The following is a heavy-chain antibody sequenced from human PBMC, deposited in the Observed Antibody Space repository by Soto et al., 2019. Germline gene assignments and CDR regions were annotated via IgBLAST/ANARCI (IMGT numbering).Heavy chain of an antibody. CDR1: GKTCSDYW. V-gene: IGHV5-51*01. Sequence: PXESLKVSCKRFGKTCSDYWSALVPPMPGKGLELMGIIYPSDSDGRYRSSFQGHVSISADKSISSAYLPWRSMRASDTAMSYNERGGVSSRTFDYWGQGTPVTVSS. CDR2: IYPSDSDG. J-gene: IGHJ4*02. D-gene: IGHD3-3*01. CDR3: ERGGVSSRTFDY.